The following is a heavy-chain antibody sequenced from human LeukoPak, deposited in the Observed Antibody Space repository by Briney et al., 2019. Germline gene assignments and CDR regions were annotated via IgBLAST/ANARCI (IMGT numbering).Heavy chain of an antibody. Sequence: ASVKVSCKASGYTFTGYYMHWVRQAPGQGLEWMGWINPNSGGTNYAQKFQGRVTMTRDTSISTAYVELSRLRSDDTAVYYCAREWTTTVTSDFDYWGQGTLVTVSS. J-gene: IGHJ4*02. CDR1: GYTFTGYY. CDR3: AREWTTTVTSDFDY. CDR2: INPNSGGT. V-gene: IGHV1-2*02. D-gene: IGHD4-17*01.